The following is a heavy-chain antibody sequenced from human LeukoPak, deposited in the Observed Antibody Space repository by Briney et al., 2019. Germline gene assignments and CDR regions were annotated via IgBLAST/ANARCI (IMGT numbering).Heavy chain of an antibody. J-gene: IGHJ4*02. CDR1: GYTFTSHD. CDR2: MSPNSGDT. CDR3: VRTPPNWGFDY. V-gene: IGHV1-8*01. Sequence: ASVKVPCKASGYTFTSHDINWVRQATGQGLEWMGWMSPNSGDTGYAQKFQGRVTMTSDSSISTAYMELSSLRSEDTAIYYCVRTPPNWGFDYWGQGTLVTVSS. D-gene: IGHD7-27*01.